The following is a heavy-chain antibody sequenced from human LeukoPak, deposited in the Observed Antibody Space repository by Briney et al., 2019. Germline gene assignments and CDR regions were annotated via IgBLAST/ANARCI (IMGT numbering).Heavy chain of an antibody. CDR1: GGSISSYY. V-gene: IGHV4-59*12. D-gene: IGHD6-19*01. J-gene: IGHJ6*03. CDR2: IYYSGST. Sequence: SETLSLTCTVSGGSISSYYWSWIRQPPGKGLEWIGYIYYSGSTNYNPSLKSRVTISVDTSKNQFSLKLSSVTAADTAVYYCAGESKSIAVAFIYYYYYMDVWGKGTTVTISS. CDR3: AGESKSIAVAFIYYYYYMDV.